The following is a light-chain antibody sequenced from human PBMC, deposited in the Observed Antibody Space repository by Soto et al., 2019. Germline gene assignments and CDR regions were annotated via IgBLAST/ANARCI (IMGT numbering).Light chain of an antibody. J-gene: IGKJ4*01. CDR1: QSVSSY. V-gene: IGKV3-11*01. CDR3: QQRSNRPPRST. CDR2: DAS. Sequence: EIVLTQSPATLSLSPGERATLSCRASQSVSSYLAWYQQKPRQAPRLLIYDASNRATGIPARFSGSGSGTDFTLTISSLELEDFAVYYRQQRSNRPPRSTCGGGSKADSK.